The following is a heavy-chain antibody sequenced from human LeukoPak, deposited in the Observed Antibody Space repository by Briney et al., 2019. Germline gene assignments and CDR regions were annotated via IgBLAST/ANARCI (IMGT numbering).Heavy chain of an antibody. CDR2: FDPEDGET. CDR3: ATVYYDSSGYYLDY. J-gene: IGHJ4*02. Sequence: ASVKVSCKVSGYTLTELSMHWLRQAPGKGLEWMGGFDPEDGETIYAQKFQGRVTMTEDTSTDTAYMELSSLRSEDTAVYYCATVYYDSSGYYLDYWGQGTLVTVSS. CDR1: GYTLTELS. D-gene: IGHD3-22*01. V-gene: IGHV1-24*01.